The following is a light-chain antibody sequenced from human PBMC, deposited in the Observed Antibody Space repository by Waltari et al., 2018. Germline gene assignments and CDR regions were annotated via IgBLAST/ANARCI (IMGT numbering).Light chain of an antibody. CDR3: QQANSFPIA. CDR2: ATS. V-gene: IGKV1-12*01. CDR1: QDIRNC. Sequence: DIQMTQSPSYVSASVGDRVTLTCRARQDIRNCLAWYQQTPGKAPNLLSYATSSLQTGVLARFSGSGYGTEFTRTISSLQPEDFATYYCQQANSFPIAFGPGTKVDIK. J-gene: IGKJ3*01.